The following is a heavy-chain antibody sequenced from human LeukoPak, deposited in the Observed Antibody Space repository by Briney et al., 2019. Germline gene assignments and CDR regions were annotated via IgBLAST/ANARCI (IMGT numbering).Heavy chain of an antibody. CDR3: ANSLCSSTSCYYYYMDV. Sequence: GGSLRLSCAASGFTFSSYGMHWVRQAPGKGLEWVAFIRYDGSNKYYADSVKGRFTISRGNSKNTLYLQMNSLRAEDTAVYYCANSLCSSTSCYYYYMDVWGKGTTVTVSS. CDR2: IRYDGSNK. D-gene: IGHD2-2*01. CDR1: GFTFSSYG. J-gene: IGHJ6*03. V-gene: IGHV3-30*02.